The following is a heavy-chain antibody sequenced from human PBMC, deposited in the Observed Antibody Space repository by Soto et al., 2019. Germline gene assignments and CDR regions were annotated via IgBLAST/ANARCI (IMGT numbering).Heavy chain of an antibody. V-gene: IGHV4-59*01. CDR2: IYYSGST. J-gene: IGHJ4*02. CDR3: AREYYYGSGPWY. D-gene: IGHD3-10*01. Sequence: SETLSLTCTVSGDSISSYYWSWIRQPPGKGLEWIGYIYYSGSTNYNPSLKSRVTISVDTSKNQFSLKLSSVTAADTAVYYCAREYYYGSGPWYWGQGTLVTVSS. CDR1: GDSISSYY.